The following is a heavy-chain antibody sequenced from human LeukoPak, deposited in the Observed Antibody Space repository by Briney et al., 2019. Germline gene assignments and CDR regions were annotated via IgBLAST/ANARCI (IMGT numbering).Heavy chain of an antibody. CDR2: ISGSGAMT. Sequence: GGSLRLSCAASGFTFSDHVINWVRRAPRKGLEWVSSISGSGAMTYYSNSVRGRFTISRDNPKNTLFLLVSNLRAEDTAVYYCAKDRSLGTYGTFDVWGQGTVVTVSS. D-gene: IGHD4-17*01. V-gene: IGHV3-23*01. CDR1: GFTFSDHV. CDR3: AKDRSLGTYGTFDV. J-gene: IGHJ3*01.